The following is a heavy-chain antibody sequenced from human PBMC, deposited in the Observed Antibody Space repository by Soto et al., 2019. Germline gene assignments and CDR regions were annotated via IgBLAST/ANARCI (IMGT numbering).Heavy chain of an antibody. V-gene: IGHV4-4*02. CDR2: IYHSGST. CDR3: ARGFIGVTGTTDYYYGMDV. CDR1: GGSISSSTW. D-gene: IGHD1-20*01. Sequence: PSETLSLTCAVSGGSISSSTWWSWVRQPPGKGLEWIGEIYHSGSTNYNPSLKSRATISVDKSKNQFSLKLSSVTAADTAVYYCARGFIGVTGTTDYYYGMDVWGQGTKVTVSS. J-gene: IGHJ6*02.